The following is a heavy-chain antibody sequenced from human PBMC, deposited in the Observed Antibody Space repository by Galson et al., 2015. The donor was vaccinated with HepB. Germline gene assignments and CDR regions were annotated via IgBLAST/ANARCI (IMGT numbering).Heavy chain of an antibody. CDR2: ISVSGGST. CDR3: AKRGSGNSGPFDY. J-gene: IGHJ4*02. V-gene: IGHV3-23*01. CDR1: GFTFSSYA. Sequence: SLRLSCAASGFTFSSYAMNWVRQAPGKGLEWVSAISVSGGSTYYADSVKGRFTISRDNSKNTLYLQTNNLRAEDTAVYYCAKRGSGNSGPFDYWGQGTLVTVSS. D-gene: IGHD4-23*01.